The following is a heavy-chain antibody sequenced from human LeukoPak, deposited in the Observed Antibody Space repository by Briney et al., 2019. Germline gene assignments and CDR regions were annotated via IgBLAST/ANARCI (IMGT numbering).Heavy chain of an antibody. CDR3: TKNRPRGEDA. V-gene: IGHV3-7*01. J-gene: IGHJ5*02. CDR2: INQGGSDK. CDR1: GFTFGGHW. D-gene: IGHD3-16*01. Sequence: PGGSLRLSCAASGFTFGGHWMSWVRQAPGKGLEWVANINQGGSDKYYVDSVKGRFTISRDNANNLLYLQMNSLRGEDTAVYYCTKNRPRGEDAWAQGTLVTVS.